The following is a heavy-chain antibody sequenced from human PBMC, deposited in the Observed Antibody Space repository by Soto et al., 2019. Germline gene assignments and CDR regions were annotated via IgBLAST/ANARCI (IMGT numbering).Heavy chain of an antibody. CDR1: GFTVSSNY. V-gene: IGHV3-66*01. J-gene: IGHJ4*02. Sequence: HPGGSLRLSCAASGFTVSSNYMSWVRQAPGKGLEWVSVIYSGGSTYYADSVKGRFTISRDNSKNTLYLQMNSLRAEDRAVYYCARDQSGWYDYWGQGTLVTVSS. CDR3: ARDQSGWYDY. D-gene: IGHD6-19*01. CDR2: IYSGGST.